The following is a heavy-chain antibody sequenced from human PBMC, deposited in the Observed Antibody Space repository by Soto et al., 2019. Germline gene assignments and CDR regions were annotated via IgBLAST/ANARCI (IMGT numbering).Heavy chain of an antibody. CDR1: GGSISSSNW. J-gene: IGHJ5*02. CDR3: ARDGSSGWYRSGFDP. Sequence: QVQLQESGPGLVKPSGTLSLTCAVSGGSISSSNWWSWVRQPPGKGLEWIGEIYHSGSTNYNPSLRGRVTIAVEKSKNQFSLKLSSVTAADTAVYYCARDGSSGWYRSGFDPWGQGTLVTVSS. CDR2: IYHSGST. V-gene: IGHV4-4*02. D-gene: IGHD6-19*01.